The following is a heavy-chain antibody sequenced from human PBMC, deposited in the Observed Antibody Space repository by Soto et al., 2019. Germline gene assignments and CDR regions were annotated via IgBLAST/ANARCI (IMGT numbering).Heavy chain of an antibody. Sequence: SVKVSCKASGGTFSSYAISWVRQAPGQGLEWMGGIIPIFGTANYAQKFQGRVTITADESTSTAYMELSSLRSEDTAVYYCARVGLDYCCSDCFNDAFDIWGQGTTVTVSS. CDR2: IIPIFGTA. CDR1: GGTFSSYA. V-gene: IGHV1-69*13. D-gene: IGHD2-21*02. J-gene: IGHJ3*02. CDR3: ARVGLDYCCSDCFNDAFDI.